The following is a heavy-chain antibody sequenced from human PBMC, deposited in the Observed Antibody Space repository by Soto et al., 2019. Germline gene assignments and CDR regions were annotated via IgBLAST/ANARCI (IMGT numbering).Heavy chain of an antibody. J-gene: IGHJ4*02. V-gene: IGHV3-23*01. CDR2: ISGSGGST. Sequence: PGGSLRLSCAASGFTFSSYAMSWVRQAPGKGLEWVSAISGSGGSTYYADSVKGRFTISRDNSKNTLYLQMNSLRAEDTAVYYCAKVREILDYGDHRRYNDYWGQGTLVTVSS. D-gene: IGHD4-17*01. CDR1: GFTFSSYA. CDR3: AKVREILDYGDHRRYNDY.